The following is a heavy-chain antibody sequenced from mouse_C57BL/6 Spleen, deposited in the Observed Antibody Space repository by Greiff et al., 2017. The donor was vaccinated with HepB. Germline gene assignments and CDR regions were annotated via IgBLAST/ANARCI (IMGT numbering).Heavy chain of an antibody. J-gene: IGHJ1*03. CDR1: GFSLTSYG. CDR2: IWSGGST. CDR3: ARNYCGSSPRYFDV. V-gene: IGHV2-2*01. Sequence: VKLQQPGPGLVKPSQSLSITCTVSGFSLTSYGVHWVRQSPGKGLEWLGVIWSGGSTDYNAAFISRLSISKDNSKSQVFFKMNSLQADDTAIYDCARNYCGSSPRYFDVWGTGTTVTVSS. D-gene: IGHD1-1*01.